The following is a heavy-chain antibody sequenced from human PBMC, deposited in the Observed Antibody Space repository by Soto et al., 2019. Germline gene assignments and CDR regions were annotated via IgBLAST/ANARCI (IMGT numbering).Heavy chain of an antibody. D-gene: IGHD6-13*01. CDR2: IIPMFGTA. V-gene: IGHV1-69*06. CDR3: ARDPFIAAGGYYYYYGMDV. CDR1: GGTFSNYA. J-gene: IGHJ6*02. Sequence: QVQLVQSGAEVKKPGSSVKVSCKASGGTFSNYAISWVRQAPGQGLEWMGGIIPMFGTANYGQKFQGRVTITADKFTSTADMELHSLKSGDTAVYYCARDPFIAAGGYYYYYGMDVWGQGTTVTVSS.